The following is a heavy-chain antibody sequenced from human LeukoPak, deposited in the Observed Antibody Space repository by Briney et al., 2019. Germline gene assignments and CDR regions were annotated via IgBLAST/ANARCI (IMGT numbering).Heavy chain of an antibody. V-gene: IGHV4-34*01. CDR1: GGSFSGYY. Sequence: SETLSLTCAVYGGSFSGYYWTWIRQPPGKGLEWIGEINHSGSTNYNPSLKSRVTISVDTSKNQFSLKLSSVIAADTAMYFCASPGSSMGAFDPWGQGTLVTVSS. CDR2: INHSGST. J-gene: IGHJ5*02. CDR3: ASPGSSMGAFDP. D-gene: IGHD3-10*01.